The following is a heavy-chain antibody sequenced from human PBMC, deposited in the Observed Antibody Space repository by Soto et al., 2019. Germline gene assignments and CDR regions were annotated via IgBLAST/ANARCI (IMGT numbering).Heavy chain of an antibody. CDR1: GFTFSSYS. CDR3: ERGNIVAGWYYTDD. D-gene: IGHD5-12*01. Sequence: GGSLRLSCAASGFTFSSYSMNWVRQAPGKGLEWVSSISSSSSYIYYADSVKGRFTIFRDNAKNSLYMQMNSLRAEDTAVYYCERGNIVAGWYYTDDWGQGTLVTVSS. CDR2: ISSSSSYI. V-gene: IGHV3-21*01. J-gene: IGHJ4*02.